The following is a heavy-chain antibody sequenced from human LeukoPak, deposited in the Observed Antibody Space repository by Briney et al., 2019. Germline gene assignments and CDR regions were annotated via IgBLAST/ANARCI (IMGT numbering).Heavy chain of an antibody. D-gene: IGHD3-10*01. V-gene: IGHV4-4*07. J-gene: IGHJ4*02. CDR1: GGSISSYY. CDR2: IYTSGST. Sequence: PSETLSLTCTVSGGSISSYYWSWIRQSAGKGLEWIGLIYTSGSTTYNPSLKSRVTMSVDTSKNHFSLKLSSVTAADTAVYYCARYRGYLDYCGYWGQGTLVTVSS. CDR3: ARYRGYLDYCGY.